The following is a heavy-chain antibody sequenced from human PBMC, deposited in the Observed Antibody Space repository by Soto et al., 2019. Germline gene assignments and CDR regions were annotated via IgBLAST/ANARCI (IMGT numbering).Heavy chain of an antibody. CDR1: CDSISSRLW. D-gene: IGHD1-1*01. CDR2: IYHSGSI. Sequence: PSETLSLTCDVSCDSISSRLWWSWVRQTPGKGLEWIGEIYHSGSINYNPSLKSRVTISADRSKNQFSLTLTAVTAADTAVYYCATSQLGEYFDNWGQGTLVTVSS. J-gene: IGHJ4*02. V-gene: IGHV4-4*02. CDR3: ATSQLGEYFDN.